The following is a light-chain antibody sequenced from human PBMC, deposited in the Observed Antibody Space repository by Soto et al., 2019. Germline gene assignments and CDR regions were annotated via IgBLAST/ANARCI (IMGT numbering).Light chain of an antibody. CDR2: SAS. CDR1: QSVSSY. V-gene: IGKV3-20*01. J-gene: IGKJ4*01. CDR3: QQYGSSVLT. Sequence: EIVLTQSPATLSLSPGERATLSCRASQSVSSYLAWYQQKPGQAPRLLIYSASSRATGIPDRFSGSGSGTDFTLTISRLEPEDFAVYYCQQYGSSVLTFGGGTKVDIK.